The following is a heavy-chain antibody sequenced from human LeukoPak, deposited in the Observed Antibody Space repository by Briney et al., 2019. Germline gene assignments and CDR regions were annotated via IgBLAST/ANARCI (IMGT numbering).Heavy chain of an antibody. CDR1: GFTFGAYT. J-gene: IGHJ4*02. D-gene: IGHD6-19*01. V-gene: IGHV3-21*01. CDR3: ARAKGIAVADPGDY. CDR2: IFSRSESI. Sequence: PGGSLRLSCAASGFTFGAYTINWVRQAPGKGLEWVSCIFSRSESILYADSVKGRFTISRDNAKNSLYLQMDSLRVEDTAVYYCARAKGIAVADPGDYWGQGTLVTVSS.